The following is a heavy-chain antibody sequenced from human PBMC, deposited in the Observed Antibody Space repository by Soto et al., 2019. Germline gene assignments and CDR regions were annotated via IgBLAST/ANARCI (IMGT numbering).Heavy chain of an antibody. CDR1: GFTFNTQA. CDR3: ARDLRKFNDFDT. D-gene: IGHD4-17*01. Sequence: GGSLRLSCAASGFTFNTQAMHWVRQAPGKGLEWVAVISYDGSKIYYADSVKGRFTISRDNSKNTLYLQMNSLRAEDTAVYYCARDLRKFNDFDTCCQGTAVTVSS. CDR2: ISYDGSKI. J-gene: IGHJ4*02. V-gene: IGHV3-30-3*01.